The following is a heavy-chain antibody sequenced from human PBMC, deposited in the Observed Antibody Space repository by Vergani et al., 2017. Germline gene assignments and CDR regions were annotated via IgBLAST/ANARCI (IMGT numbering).Heavy chain of an antibody. CDR1: GYPFSNYY. V-gene: IGHV1-46*03. J-gene: IGHJ4*02. CDR2: INPSGGHT. CDR3: ARGDCGILAGYRY. Sequence: QVQVVQSGAEVKKSGASVKVSCKTSGYPFSNYYMHWVRQAPGQGLEWMGIINPSGGHTNYSQKLQGRVTMTRDTSTSTVYMELSSLRSEDTAIYYCARGDCGILAGYRYWGQGTLVTVSA. D-gene: IGHD3-9*01.